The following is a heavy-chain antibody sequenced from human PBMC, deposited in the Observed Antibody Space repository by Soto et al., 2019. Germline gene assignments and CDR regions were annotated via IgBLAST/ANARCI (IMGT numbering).Heavy chain of an antibody. D-gene: IGHD2-2*01. J-gene: IGHJ4*02. Sequence: ASXKVSCQAFGYTFTNYAIHWVPQAPGQILLWMGWINAGNGNTKYSQKFQGRVTITRDTSASTAYMELSSLRSEDTAVYYCARPHSEYCTSTSCAGKDFDYWGQGALVTVSS. CDR2: INAGNGNT. V-gene: IGHV1-3*01. CDR3: ARPHSEYCTSTSCAGKDFDY. CDR1: GYTFTNYA.